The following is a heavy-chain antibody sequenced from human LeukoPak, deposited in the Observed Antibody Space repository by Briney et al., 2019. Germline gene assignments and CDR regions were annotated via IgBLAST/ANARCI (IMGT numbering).Heavy chain of an antibody. Sequence: SQTLSLTCAISGDSVSSNSAAWNWIRQSPSRGLEWLGRTYYRSKWYNDYAVSVKSRITINPDTSKNQFSLQLNSVTPEDAAVYYCAREGLQLDYYYYGMDVWGQGTTVTVSS. CDR3: AREGLQLDYYYYGMDV. D-gene: IGHD1-1*01. CDR2: TYYRSKWYN. V-gene: IGHV6-1*01. CDR1: GDSVSSNSAA. J-gene: IGHJ6*02.